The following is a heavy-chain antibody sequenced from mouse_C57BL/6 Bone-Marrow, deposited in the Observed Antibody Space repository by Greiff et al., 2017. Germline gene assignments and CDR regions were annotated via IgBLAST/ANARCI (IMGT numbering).Heavy chain of an antibody. CDR3: ARSCTTVVARGYFDY. V-gene: IGHV1-50*01. CDR2: IDPSDSYT. CDR1: GYTFTSYW. J-gene: IGHJ2*01. Sequence: QVQLQQPGAELVKPGASVKLSCRASGYTFTSYWMQWVKQRPGQGLEWIGEIDPSDSYTNYNQKFKGKATLTVDTSSSTAYMQLSSLTSEDSAVYYCARSCTTVVARGYFDYWGQGTTLTVSS. D-gene: IGHD1-1*01.